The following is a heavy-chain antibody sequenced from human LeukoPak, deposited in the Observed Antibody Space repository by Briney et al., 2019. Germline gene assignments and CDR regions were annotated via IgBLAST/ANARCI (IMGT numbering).Heavy chain of an antibody. J-gene: IGHJ5*02. V-gene: IGHV3-21*01. CDR1: GFTFSSYN. Sequence: GGSLRLSCAASGFTFSSYNMNWVRQAPGKGLEWVSSISSSSSYIYYADSVKGRFIISRDNAKNSLYLQMNSRRAEDTAVYYCARVLYYDSSGYSTWGQGTLVTVSS. CDR3: ARVLYYDSSGYST. D-gene: IGHD3-22*01. CDR2: ISSSSSYI.